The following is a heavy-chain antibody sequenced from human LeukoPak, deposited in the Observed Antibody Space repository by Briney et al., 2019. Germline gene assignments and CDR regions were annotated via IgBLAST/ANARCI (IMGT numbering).Heavy chain of an antibody. CDR2: INHSGST. CDR1: GGSFSGYY. CDR3: ARAGATGFMVEY. V-gene: IGHV4-34*01. D-gene: IGHD1-26*01. Sequence: SETLSLTCAVYGGSFSGYYWSWIRQPPGKGLEWIGEINHSGSTNYNPSLKSRVTISVDTSKNQFSLKLSSVTAADTAVYYCARAGATGFMVEYWGQGTLVTVSS. J-gene: IGHJ4*02.